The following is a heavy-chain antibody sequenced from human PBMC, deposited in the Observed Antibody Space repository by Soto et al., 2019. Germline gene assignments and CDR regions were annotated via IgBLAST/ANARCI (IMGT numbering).Heavy chain of an antibody. J-gene: IGHJ6*02. Sequence: GGSLRLSCAASGLTFSSHAMSWVRQAPGKGLEWVSVIFASGGSTYYADSVKGRFTISRDNSKNTLYLQMNSLRAEDTAVYYCAKQLYSNYYYGMDVWGQGTTVTVSS. CDR2: IFASGGST. CDR1: GLTFSSHA. V-gene: IGHV3-23*01. D-gene: IGHD5-12*01. CDR3: AKQLYSNYYYGMDV.